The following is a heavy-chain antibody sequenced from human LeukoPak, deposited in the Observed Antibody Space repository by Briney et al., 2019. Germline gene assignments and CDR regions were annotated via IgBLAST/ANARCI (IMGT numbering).Heavy chain of an antibody. CDR1: GFTFSSYG. CDR3: ARGRCSGGSCYPVDY. Sequence: GGSLRLSCAASGFTFSSYGMHWVRQAPGKGLEWVAVISYDGSNKYYADSVKGRFTISRDNSKNTLYLQMNSLRAEDTAVYYCARGRCSGGSCYPVDYWGQGTLVTVSS. CDR2: ISYDGSNK. V-gene: IGHV3-30*03. D-gene: IGHD2-15*01. J-gene: IGHJ4*02.